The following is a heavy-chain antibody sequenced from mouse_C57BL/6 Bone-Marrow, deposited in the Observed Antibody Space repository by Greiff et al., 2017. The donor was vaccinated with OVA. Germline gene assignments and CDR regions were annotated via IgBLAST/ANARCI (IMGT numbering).Heavy chain of an antibody. CDR1: GYTFTDYN. J-gene: IGHJ2*01. CDR3: ARSTTVVADY. D-gene: IGHD1-1*01. Sequence: EVKLVESGPELVKPGASVKIPCKASGYTFTDYNMDWVKQSHGKSLEWIGDINPNNGGTIYNQKFKGKATLTVDKSSSTAYMELRSLTSEDTAVYYCARSTTVVADYWGQGTTLTVSS. V-gene: IGHV1-18*01. CDR2: INPNNGGT.